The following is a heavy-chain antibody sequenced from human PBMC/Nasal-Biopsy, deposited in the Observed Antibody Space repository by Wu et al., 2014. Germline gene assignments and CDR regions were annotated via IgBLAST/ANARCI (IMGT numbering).Heavy chain of an antibody. Sequence: TLSLTCSVSGGFISNSDVYWSWVRQSPGKGLEWIGYSYYSGSTYYNPSLQSRVSISVDMSKNHLSLKVTSVTAADTAVYYCARLTNLSVASRRSRYFDLWGPWLPNHCLL. D-gene: IGHD6-6*01. J-gene: IGHJ2*01. CDR2: SYYSGST. CDR1: GGFISNSDVY. CDR3: ARLTNLSVASRRSRYFDL. V-gene: IGHV4-30-4*08.